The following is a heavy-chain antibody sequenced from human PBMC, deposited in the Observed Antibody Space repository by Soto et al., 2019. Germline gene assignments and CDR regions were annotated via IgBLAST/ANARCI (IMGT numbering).Heavy chain of an antibody. CDR3: ARHNYGSGSTYFDY. J-gene: IGHJ4*02. CDR1: GGSISSYY. Sequence: SETLSLTCTVSGGSISSYYWSWIRQPPGKGLEWIGYIYYSGSTNYNPSLKSRVTISVDTSKNQFALKLNSMTAADTAVYYCARHNYGSGSTYFDYWGQGTLVTVSS. CDR2: IYYSGST. D-gene: IGHD3-10*01. V-gene: IGHV4-59*08.